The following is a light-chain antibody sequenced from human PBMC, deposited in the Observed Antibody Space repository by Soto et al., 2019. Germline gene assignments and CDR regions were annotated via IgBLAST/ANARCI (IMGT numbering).Light chain of an antibody. V-gene: IGLV3-25*03. CDR3: QSADSSGSYKV. J-gene: IGLJ2*01. Sequence: SYELTQSPSVSVSPGQTARITCSGDALPNQYGYWYQQKPGQAPVLLIYQDTERPSGIPERFSGSSSGTTVTLTISGVQAEDEADYYCQSADSSGSYKVFGGGTKVTVL. CDR1: ALPNQY. CDR2: QDT.